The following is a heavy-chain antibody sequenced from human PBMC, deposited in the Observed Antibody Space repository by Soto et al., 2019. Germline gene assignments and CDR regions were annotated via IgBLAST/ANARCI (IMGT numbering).Heavy chain of an antibody. Sequence: QVHLVQSGAEMKKPGSSVRVSCEASGGTFTTSGFGWVRQAPGQGPEWMGGIITIFGASNYAPKFQGRITISEDESTSTSYLEICSLKSEDTATYYCARDPGSGWAHDAFDVWGPGTLIIVSS. D-gene: IGHD3-22*01. CDR1: GGTFTTSG. J-gene: IGHJ3*01. CDR3: ARDPGSGWAHDAFDV. CDR2: IITIFGAS. V-gene: IGHV1-69*01.